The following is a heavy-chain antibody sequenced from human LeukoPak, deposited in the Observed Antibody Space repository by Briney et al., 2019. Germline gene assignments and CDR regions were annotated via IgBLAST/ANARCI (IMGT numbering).Heavy chain of an antibody. CDR1: GFTFSSHF. J-gene: IGHJ3*01. Sequence: GGSLRLSCAASGFTFSSHFMTWVRQAPGKGLEWVSSISSSGSSVLYADSLKGRFTISRDNAKNSLYLQMNSLRPEDTAVYYCVRERYSMSSHDSSDLWGQGTMVTVSS. V-gene: IGHV3-21*01. CDR2: ISSSGSSV. D-gene: IGHD6-6*01. CDR3: VRERYSMSSHDSSDL.